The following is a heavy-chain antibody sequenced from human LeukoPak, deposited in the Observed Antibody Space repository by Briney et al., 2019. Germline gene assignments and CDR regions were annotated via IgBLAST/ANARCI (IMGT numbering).Heavy chain of an antibody. D-gene: IGHD3-22*01. V-gene: IGHV4-59*01. CDR1: GGSISSFS. CDR3: AREKYYYDSSGYYYLDNWFDP. Sequence: SETLSPTFTVPGGSISSFSWSWIPQPPGKGLEWIGYIYYSGSTNYNPSLKSRVTISVDTSKNQFSLKLSSVTAADTAVYYCAREKYYYDSSGYYYLDNWFDPWGQGTLVTVSS. CDR2: IYYSGST. J-gene: IGHJ5*02.